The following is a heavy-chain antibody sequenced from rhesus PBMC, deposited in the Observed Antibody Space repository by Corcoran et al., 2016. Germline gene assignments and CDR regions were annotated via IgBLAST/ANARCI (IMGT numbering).Heavy chain of an antibody. V-gene: IGHV4-169*01. CDR3: ASSYYSGSYYFY. D-gene: IGHD3-16*01. Sequence: QLQLQESGPGLVKPSETLSLTCAVSGGSISSSYWSWIRQDPGKGLEWIGYIYASGSITNYNPSLKSRVTLSGDTSKNQLSLKLSSVTTADTAVYYCASSYYSGSYYFYWGQGVLVTVSS. CDR2: IYASGSIT. J-gene: IGHJ4*01. CDR1: GGSISSSY.